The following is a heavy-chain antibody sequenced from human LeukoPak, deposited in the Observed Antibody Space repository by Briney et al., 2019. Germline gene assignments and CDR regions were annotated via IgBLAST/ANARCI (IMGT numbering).Heavy chain of an antibody. J-gene: IGHJ4*02. CDR2: ISSSSSYI. CDR1: GFTFSSYS. Sequence: GGSVRLSCAASGFTFSSYSMNWVRQAPGKGLEWVSSISSSSSYIYYADSVKGRFTISRDNAKNSLYLQMNSLRAEDTAVYYCARDPAYYYDSSGGGYDYWGQGTLVTVSS. V-gene: IGHV3-21*01. D-gene: IGHD3-22*01. CDR3: ARDPAYYYDSSGGGYDY.